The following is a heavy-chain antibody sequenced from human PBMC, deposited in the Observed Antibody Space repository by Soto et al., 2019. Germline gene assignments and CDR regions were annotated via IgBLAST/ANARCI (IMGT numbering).Heavy chain of an antibody. CDR2: IIPIFGTA. CDR3: ASAPRGYSGYDCFDY. V-gene: IGHV1-69*13. Sequence: SVKVSCKAYGGTFSSYAISWVRQAPGQGLEWMGGIIPIFGTANYAQKFQGRVTITADESTSTAYMELSSLRSEDTAVYYCASAPRGYSGYDCFDYWGQGTLVTVSS. J-gene: IGHJ4*02. CDR1: GGTFSSYA. D-gene: IGHD5-12*01.